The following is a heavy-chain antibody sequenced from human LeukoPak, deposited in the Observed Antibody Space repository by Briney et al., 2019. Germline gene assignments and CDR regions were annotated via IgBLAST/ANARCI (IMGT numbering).Heavy chain of an antibody. Sequence: LPGVSLRLSCAASGFIFSIFAMSWVRQAPGEGLECVSAIRGSGGSTYYADSVKGRFTLSRDNSKNTLYLQMNSLRAEDTAVYYCAKISYHYIWGSYRYMDVWGKGTTVTVSS. CDR1: GFIFSIFA. V-gene: IGHV3-23*01. CDR2: IRGSGGST. J-gene: IGHJ6*03. D-gene: IGHD3-16*01. CDR3: AKISYHYIWGSYRYMDV.